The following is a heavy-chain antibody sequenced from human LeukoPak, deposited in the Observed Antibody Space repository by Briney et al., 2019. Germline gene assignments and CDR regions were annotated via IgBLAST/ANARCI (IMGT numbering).Heavy chain of an antibody. CDR2: ISYDGSKT. CDR1: GFTFSSYP. D-gene: IGHD3-3*01. J-gene: IGHJ3*01. V-gene: IGHV3-30-3*01. CDR3: ARESGWGLPHAFDF. Sequence: GGSLRLSCAASGFTFSSYPLHWVRQAPGKGLEWVTLISYDGSKTYYADSVKGRFTISRDNSKNTLYLQMNSLRAEDTAVYYCARESGWGLPHAFDFWGQGTMITVSS.